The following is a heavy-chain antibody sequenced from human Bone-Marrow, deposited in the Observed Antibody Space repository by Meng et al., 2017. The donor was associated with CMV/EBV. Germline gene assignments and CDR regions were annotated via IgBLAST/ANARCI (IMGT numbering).Heavy chain of an antibody. CDR3: AREYSSSLYYYYYGMDV. Sequence: ASMKVSCKASGYTFTGHYMHWVRQAPGQGLEWMGWINPNSGGTNYAQKFQGRVTMTRDTSISTAYMELSRLRSDDTAVYYCAREYSSSLYYYYYGMDVWGQGTTVTVSS. CDR1: GYTFTGHY. V-gene: IGHV1-2*02. D-gene: IGHD6-6*01. J-gene: IGHJ6*02. CDR2: INPNSGGT.